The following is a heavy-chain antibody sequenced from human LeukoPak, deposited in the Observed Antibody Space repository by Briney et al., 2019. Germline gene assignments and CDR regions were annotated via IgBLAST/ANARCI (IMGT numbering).Heavy chain of an antibody. CDR1: GGTFSSYA. V-gene: IGHV1-69*05. Sequence: SVKVSCKASGGTFSSYAISWVRQAPGQGLEWMGGITPIFGTANYAQKFQGRVTITTDESTSTAYMELSSLRSEDTAVYYCARGDRGEAYYYYMDVWGKGTTVTVSS. CDR3: ARGDRGEAYYYYMDV. CDR2: ITPIFGTA. J-gene: IGHJ6*03. D-gene: IGHD3-10*01.